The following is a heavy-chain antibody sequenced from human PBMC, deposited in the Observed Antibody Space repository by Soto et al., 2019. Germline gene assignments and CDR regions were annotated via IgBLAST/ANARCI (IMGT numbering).Heavy chain of an antibody. J-gene: IGHJ4*02. CDR3: AREDSIIIPAVSDF. CDR2: ISKSDYT. V-gene: IGHV3-21*01. D-gene: IGHD2-2*01. CDR1: RIAFNNYG. Sequence: GGSLRLSCTVARIAFNNYGINWVRQAPGKGLEWVSSISKSDYTYYSDSVKGRFTISRDSAKNSVSLQMNTLRVEDTAVYYCAREDSIIIPAVSDFWGQGTLVTVSS.